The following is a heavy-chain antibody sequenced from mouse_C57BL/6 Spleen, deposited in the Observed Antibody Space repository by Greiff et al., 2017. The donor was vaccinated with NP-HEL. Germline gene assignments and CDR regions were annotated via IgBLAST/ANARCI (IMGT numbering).Heavy chain of an antibody. CDR2: ISSGGSYT. Sequence: EVKLVESGGDLVKPGGSLKLSCAASGFTFSSYGMSWVRQTPDKRLEWVATISSGGSYTYYPDSVKGRFTISRDNAKNTLYLQMSSLKSEDTAMYYCATGTGDYWGQGTTLTVSS. CDR1: GFTFSSYG. V-gene: IGHV5-6*02. CDR3: ATGTGDY. J-gene: IGHJ2*01. D-gene: IGHD4-1*01.